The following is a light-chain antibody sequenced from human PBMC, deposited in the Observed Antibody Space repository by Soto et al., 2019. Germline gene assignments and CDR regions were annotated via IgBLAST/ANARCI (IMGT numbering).Light chain of an antibody. CDR1: QIIVKW. Sequence: DLHLTQSPSTLSASVGDTVTITCRGSQIIVKWLAWYQQKPGKAPKLLIYDASTLQSGVPSRFSGSGSQTEFTLTITSLQPDDFATYYCQQYNTSPWAFGQGTTVEVK. CDR2: DAS. J-gene: IGKJ1*01. CDR3: QQYNTSPWA. V-gene: IGKV1-5*01.